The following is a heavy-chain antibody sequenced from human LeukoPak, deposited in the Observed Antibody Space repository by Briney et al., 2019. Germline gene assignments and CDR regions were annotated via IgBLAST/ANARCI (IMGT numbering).Heavy chain of an antibody. V-gene: IGHV3-53*01. Sequence: GGSLGLSCAGSGFTVSSNYMSWVRQAPGKGLEWVSVMYTSGSTYYADSVKGRFTISRDTSRNTLYLQMNSLRAEDTAVYYCARDNGNDYGANWGQGTMVTVSS. CDR3: ARDNGNDYGAN. J-gene: IGHJ3*01. CDR1: GFTVSSNY. CDR2: MYTSGST. D-gene: IGHD4/OR15-4a*01.